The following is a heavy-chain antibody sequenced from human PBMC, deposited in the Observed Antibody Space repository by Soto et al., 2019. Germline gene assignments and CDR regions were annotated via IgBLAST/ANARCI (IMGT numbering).Heavy chain of an antibody. CDR2: ISSGGSTV. CDR3: AGNKYYYDPDGSGAC. V-gene: IGHV3-48*03. J-gene: IGHJ4*02. Sequence: DVQLVESGGGLVQPGGSLRLSCAASGFTFSSYEMNWVRQAPGKGLEWVSYISSGGSTVYYADSVKGRFTISRDNAKDSLFLQMISLRAEDTAVYYCAGNKYYYDPDGSGACWGQGTLVTVSS. CDR1: GFTFSSYE. D-gene: IGHD3-22*01.